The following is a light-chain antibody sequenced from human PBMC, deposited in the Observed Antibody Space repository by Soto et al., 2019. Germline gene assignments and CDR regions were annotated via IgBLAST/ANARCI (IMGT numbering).Light chain of an antibody. CDR3: QQYYSPLTWT. J-gene: IGKJ1*01. CDR2: WAS. CDR1: QSVLFSSNNKNY. Sequence: DIVMTQSPDSLAVSLGERATINCKSSQSVLFSSNNKNYLAWYQQKPGQPPKLLIYWASTRESRVPDRFSGSGSGTDFTLTISSLQAEDVAVYFCQQYYSPLTWTFGQGTKVEIK. V-gene: IGKV4-1*01.